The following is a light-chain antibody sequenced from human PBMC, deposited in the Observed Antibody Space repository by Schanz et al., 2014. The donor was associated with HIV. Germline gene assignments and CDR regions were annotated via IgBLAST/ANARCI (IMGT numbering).Light chain of an antibody. Sequence: DIQMSQSHTTVSASVGDRVIITCRASQSISNWLAWYQQKPGKAPKLLIYAASSLQSGVPSRFSASGSGTDFTLTISSLQPEDSATYYCQQSYSTPPYTFGQGTKLEIK. CDR1: QSISNW. J-gene: IGKJ2*01. CDR2: AAS. V-gene: IGKV1-39*01. CDR3: QQSYSTPPYT.